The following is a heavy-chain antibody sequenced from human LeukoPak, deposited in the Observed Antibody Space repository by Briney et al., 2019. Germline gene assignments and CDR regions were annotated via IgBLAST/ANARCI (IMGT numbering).Heavy chain of an antibody. Sequence: ASVKVSCKASGYTFTGYYMHWVRQAPGQGLEWMGWINPNSGGTNYAQKFQGRVTMTRDTSISTAYMELSRLRSDDTAVYYCARGEVATILASWFDPWGQGTLVTVSS. D-gene: IGHD5-12*01. CDR1: GYTFTGYY. CDR3: ARGEVATILASWFDP. CDR2: INPNSGGT. V-gene: IGHV1-2*02. J-gene: IGHJ5*02.